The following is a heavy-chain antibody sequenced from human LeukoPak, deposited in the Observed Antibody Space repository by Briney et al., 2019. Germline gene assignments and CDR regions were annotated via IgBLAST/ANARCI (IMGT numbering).Heavy chain of an antibody. CDR1: GCTFSSYW. CDR3: ASDRASSSWSAHAFDI. CDR2: IKQDGSEK. J-gene: IGHJ3*02. V-gene: IGHV3-7*01. Sequence: GGSLRLSCAASGCTFSSYWMSWVRQAPGEGLEWVANIKQDGSEKYYVDSVKRRFTISRDNAKNSLYLQRNSLRAEDTAVYYCASDRASSSWSAHAFDIWGQGTMVTVSS. D-gene: IGHD6-13*01.